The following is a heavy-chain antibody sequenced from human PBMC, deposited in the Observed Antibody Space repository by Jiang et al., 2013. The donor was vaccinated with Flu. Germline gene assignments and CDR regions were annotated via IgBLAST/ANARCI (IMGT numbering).Heavy chain of an antibody. CDR2: IHYSGTT. V-gene: IGHV4-39*01. D-gene: IGHD6-19*01. CDR1: GDSTRQWWLL. Sequence: GPGLVKSSETLTLTCSVSGDSTRQWWLLLGLGSPVPREGLEWIGNIHYSGTTNYNPSLRSRVSISVDTPRNEFSLKLTSVTAADTAVYFCARTGYSSGWYEAALGYWGQGTLVTVSS. J-gene: IGHJ4*02. CDR3: ARTGYSSGWYEAALGY.